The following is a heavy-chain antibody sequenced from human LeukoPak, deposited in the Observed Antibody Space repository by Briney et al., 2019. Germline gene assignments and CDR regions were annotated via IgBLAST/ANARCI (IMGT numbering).Heavy chain of an antibody. D-gene: IGHD3-10*01. CDR3: DKDQGSHYYGSGSYPNY. V-gene: IGHV3-23*01. CDR2: ISGSGGRT. Sequence: GGSLGLSCAASGCTFRRYAMRWVRQAPGKGLEWVSAISGSGGRTYYADSVKGRFTISRDNSKNTLYLQMNSLRAEDTAVYYCDKDQGSHYYGSGSYPNYWGQGTLVTVSS. CDR1: GCTFRRYA. J-gene: IGHJ4*02.